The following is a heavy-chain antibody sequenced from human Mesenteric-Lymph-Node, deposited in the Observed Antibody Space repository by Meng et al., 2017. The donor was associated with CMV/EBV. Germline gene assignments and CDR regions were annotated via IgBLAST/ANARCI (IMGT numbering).Heavy chain of an antibody. V-gene: IGHV7-4-1*02. CDR2: INTNTGNP. Sequence: SVKVSCKASGYTFATYAINWVRQAPGQGLEWMGWINTNTGNPTYAQGFTGRFVFSLDTSVSTAYMQISSLKAEDTAVYYCAREGWSDPWGQGTLVIVSS. J-gene: IGHJ5*02. CDR3: AREGWSDP. CDR1: GYTFATYA.